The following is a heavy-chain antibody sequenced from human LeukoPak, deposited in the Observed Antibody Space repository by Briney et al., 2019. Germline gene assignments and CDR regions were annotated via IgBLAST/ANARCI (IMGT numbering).Heavy chain of an antibody. D-gene: IGHD5-18*01. CDR2: IIWNSGTK. J-gene: IGHJ4*02. CDR3: AKGSGYSFGYLDY. Sequence: GGSLRLPCAASGLTFDDYAMHWVRQAPGKGLEWVSYIIWNSGTKGYADSVRGRFTISRDNAKNSLYLQMNSLRTEDTALYYCAKGSGYSFGYLDYWGQGTLVTVSS. V-gene: IGHV3-9*01. CDR1: GLTFDDYA.